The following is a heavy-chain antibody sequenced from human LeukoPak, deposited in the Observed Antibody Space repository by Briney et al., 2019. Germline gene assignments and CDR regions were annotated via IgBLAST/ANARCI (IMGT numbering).Heavy chain of an antibody. V-gene: IGHV3-11*01. CDR1: GFTFDDFY. Sequence: PRGSLRLSCAASGFTFDDFYMTWIRPAPGQGLEWVSYISSSGSNRYYADSVKGRFTISRDNAQNSLYLQMNSLRAEDSAVYYCAIGNYRALYWGQGTLVTVSS. CDR2: ISSSGSNR. J-gene: IGHJ4*02. CDR3: AIGNYRALY. D-gene: IGHD1-7*01.